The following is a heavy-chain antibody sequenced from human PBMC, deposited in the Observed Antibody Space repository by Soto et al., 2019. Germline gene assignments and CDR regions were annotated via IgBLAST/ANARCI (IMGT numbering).Heavy chain of an antibody. V-gene: IGHV1-2*04. J-gene: IGHJ4*02. CDR3: ARGGPIVVVPAAIVHYFDY. CDR1: GYTFTGYY. CDR2: INPNSGGT. D-gene: IGHD2-2*01. Sequence: ASVKVSCKASGYTFTGYYMHWVRQAPGQGLEWMGWINPNSGGTNYAQKFQGWVTMTRDTSISTAYMELSRLRSDDTAVYYCARGGPIVVVPAAIVHYFDYWGQGTLVTVS.